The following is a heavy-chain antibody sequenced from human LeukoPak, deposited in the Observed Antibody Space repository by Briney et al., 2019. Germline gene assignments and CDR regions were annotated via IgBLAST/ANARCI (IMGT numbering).Heavy chain of an antibody. V-gene: IGHV4-30-4*01. CDR1: GGSISSGDYY. J-gene: IGHJ6*02. D-gene: IGHD3-22*01. CDR2: IYYSGST. Sequence: PSETLSLTCTVSGGSISSGDYYWSWIRQPPGKGLEWIGYIYYSGSTYYNPSLKSRVTISVDTSKNQFSLKLSSVTAADTAVYYCARDRGAPDSSGYFAHYYYYYGMDVWDQGTTVTVSS. CDR3: ARDRGAPDSSGYFAHYYYYYGMDV.